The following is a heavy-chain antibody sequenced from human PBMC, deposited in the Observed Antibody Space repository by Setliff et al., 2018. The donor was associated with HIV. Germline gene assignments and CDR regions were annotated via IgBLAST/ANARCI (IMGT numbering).Heavy chain of an antibody. CDR1: GGSIKKYY. CDR2: TMYGGGS. J-gene: IGHJ5*02. D-gene: IGHD1-1*01. Sequence: SETLSLTCTVSGGSIKKYYWSWIRQSPGKGLEWIGYTMYGGGSNYNPSLKSRVTISVDTSKNQFSLKLSSVTAADTAVYSCARAFFRQLEPSDWFDPWGQGTQVTVSS. CDR3: ARAFFRQLEPSDWFDP. V-gene: IGHV4-59*01.